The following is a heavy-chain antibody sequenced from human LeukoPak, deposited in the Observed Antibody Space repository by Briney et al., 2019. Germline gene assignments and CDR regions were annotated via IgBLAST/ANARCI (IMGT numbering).Heavy chain of an antibody. CDR2: VSGTSGST. CDR1: GFTFSSYA. V-gene: IGHV3-23*01. J-gene: IGHJ4*02. D-gene: IGHD1-7*01. Sequence: GGSLRLSCAASGFTFSSYAMSWVRQAPGKGLEWVSGVSGTSGSTYYADSVKGRFTISRDNTKNTLYLQLNSLRAEDTAVYYCATGNYNRPFDYWGQGTLVTVSS. CDR3: ATGNYNRPFDY.